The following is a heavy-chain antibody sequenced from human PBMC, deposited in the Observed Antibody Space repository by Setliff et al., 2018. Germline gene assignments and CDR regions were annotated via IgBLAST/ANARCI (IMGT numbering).Heavy chain of an antibody. J-gene: IGHJ3*01. CDR1: GGSISSSNW. CDR3: ARIDIVLMVYAD. V-gene: IGHV4-4*02. D-gene: IGHD2-8*01. CDR2: IYHSGST. Sequence: SETLSLTCAVSGGSISSSNWWSWVRQPPGKGLEWIGEIYHSGSTNYNPSLKSRVTIPVDTSKNQFSLKLSSVTAADTAVYYCARIDIVLMVYADWGQGTMVTVSS.